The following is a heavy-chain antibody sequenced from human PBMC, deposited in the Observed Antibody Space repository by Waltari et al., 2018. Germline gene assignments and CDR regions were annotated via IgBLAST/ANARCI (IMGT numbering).Heavy chain of an antibody. CDR2: INPSGGST. CDR3: ARDGGYDLSGTHFDY. D-gene: IGHD3-3*01. V-gene: IGHV1-46*01. CDR1: GYTFTSYY. Sequence: QVQLVQSGAEVKKPGASVKVSCKASGYTFTSYYMHWVRQAPGQGLEWMGIINPSGGSTSYAQKFQGRVTMTRDTSTSTVYMELSSLRSEDTAVYYCARDGGYDLSGTHFDYWGQGTLVTVSS. J-gene: IGHJ4*02.